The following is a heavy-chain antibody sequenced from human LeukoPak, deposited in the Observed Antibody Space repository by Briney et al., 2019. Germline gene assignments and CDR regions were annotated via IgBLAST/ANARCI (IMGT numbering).Heavy chain of an antibody. CDR3: TRGTTVISLDY. J-gene: IGHJ4*02. CDR2: IYYNGDT. D-gene: IGHD4-23*01. Sequence: SETLSLTCTVSGGSMISYYWTWIRQAPGKGLEWIGYIYYNGDTNYNPSLKSRVTMSIDTSKTHFSLNLRSVTAADTAVYYCTRGTTVISLDYWGQGILATVSS. V-gene: IGHV4-59*01. CDR1: GGSMISYY.